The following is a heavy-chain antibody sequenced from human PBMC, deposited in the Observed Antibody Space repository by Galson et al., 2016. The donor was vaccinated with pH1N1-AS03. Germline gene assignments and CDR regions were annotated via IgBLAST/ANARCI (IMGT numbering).Heavy chain of an antibody. Sequence: SLRLSCAASGFTISNFGTLWVRQAPGQGLEWVAIISFDGTNKYYADSVKGRFSISRDNSKNTLFLQMSALRAEDTAVYYCANDFNYDFRSGYSFYWGQGALVTVSS. CDR3: ANDFNYDFRSGYSFY. CDR2: ISFDGTNK. J-gene: IGHJ4*02. V-gene: IGHV3-30*18. D-gene: IGHD3/OR15-3a*01. CDR1: GFTISNFG.